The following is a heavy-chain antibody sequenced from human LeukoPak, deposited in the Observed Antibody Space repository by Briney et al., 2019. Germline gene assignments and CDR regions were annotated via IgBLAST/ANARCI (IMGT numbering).Heavy chain of an antibody. Sequence: GASVKVSCKASGYTFPGYYMHWVRQAPGQGLEWMGWINPNSGGTNYAQKFQGRVTMTRDTSISTAYMELSRLRSDDTAVYYCALDSSSSWSSWFDPWGQGTLVTVSS. CDR2: INPNSGGT. D-gene: IGHD6-6*01. CDR3: ALDSSSSWSSWFDP. J-gene: IGHJ5*02. CDR1: GYTFPGYY. V-gene: IGHV1-2*02.